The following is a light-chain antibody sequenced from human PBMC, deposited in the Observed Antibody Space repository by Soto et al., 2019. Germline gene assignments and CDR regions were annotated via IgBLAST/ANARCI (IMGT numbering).Light chain of an antibody. CDR3: QQYGIAPPWT. CDR2: GAS. CDR1: QSVSSSY. J-gene: IGKJ1*01. V-gene: IGKV3-20*01. Sequence: EIVLTHSPGTLSLSPGERATLSCRASQSVSSSYLAWYQQKPGQAPRLLIYGASSRATGIPDRFRGSGSGTDLSLTISRLEPEDFAVYYCQQYGIAPPWTFGPGSKVAIK.